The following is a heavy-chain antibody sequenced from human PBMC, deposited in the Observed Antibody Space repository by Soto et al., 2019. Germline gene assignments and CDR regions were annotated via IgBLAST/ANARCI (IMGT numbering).Heavy chain of an antibody. CDR3: ARGGTTVTTLGGGNFDY. D-gene: IGHD4-17*01. J-gene: IGHJ4*02. CDR2: IIPILGIA. V-gene: IGHV1-69*02. CDR1: GGTFSSYT. Sequence: GASVKVSCKASGGTFSSYTISWVRQAPGQGLEWMGRIIPILGIANYAQKFQGRVTITADKSTSTAYMELSSLRSEDTAVYYCARGGTTVTTLGGGNFDYWGQGTLVTVSS.